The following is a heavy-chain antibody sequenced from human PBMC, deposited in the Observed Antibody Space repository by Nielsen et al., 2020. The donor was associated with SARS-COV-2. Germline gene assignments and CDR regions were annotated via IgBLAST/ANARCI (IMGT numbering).Heavy chain of an antibody. CDR3: AMSVAPSLIYDAFDI. CDR2: FDPEDGET. CDR1: GFTVSSNY. Sequence: GGSLRLSCAASGFTVSSNYMSWVRQAPGKGLEWMGGFDPEDGETIYAQKFQGRVTMTRNTSISTAYMELSSLRSEDTAVYYCAMSVAPSLIYDAFDIWGQGTMVTVSS. D-gene: IGHD6-19*01. V-gene: IGHV1-24*01. J-gene: IGHJ3*02.